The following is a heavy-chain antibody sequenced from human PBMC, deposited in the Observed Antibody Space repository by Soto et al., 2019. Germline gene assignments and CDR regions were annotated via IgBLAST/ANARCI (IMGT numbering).Heavy chain of an antibody. V-gene: IGHV3-7*01. Sequence: GVSLRLSCAASGCTFDDYGMHWVRQAPGKGLEWVANIKQDGSEKYYVDSVKGRFTISRDNAKNSLYLQMNSLRAEDTAVYYCARVRGSFDYRGQGTLVPVSS. J-gene: IGHJ4*02. CDR1: GCTFDDYG. D-gene: IGHD3-10*01. CDR3: ARVRGSFDY. CDR2: IKQDGSEK.